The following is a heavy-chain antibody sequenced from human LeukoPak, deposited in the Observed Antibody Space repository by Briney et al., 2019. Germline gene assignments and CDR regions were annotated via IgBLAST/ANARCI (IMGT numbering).Heavy chain of an antibody. J-gene: IGHJ4*02. CDR2: ISGSGGTT. V-gene: IGHV3-23*01. D-gene: IGHD3-10*01. CDR3: AKDGRGSGSYYYFDY. CDR1: GFTFSSYA. Sequence: GGSLTLSCSASGFTFSSYAMTWVRQAPGKGLEWVSSISGSGGTTYYADSVKGRFTISRDNSKNTLYLQMNSLRAEDTAVYYCAKDGRGSGSYYYFDYWGQGTLVTVSP.